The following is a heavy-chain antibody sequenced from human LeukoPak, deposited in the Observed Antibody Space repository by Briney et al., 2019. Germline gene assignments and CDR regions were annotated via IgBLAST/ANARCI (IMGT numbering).Heavy chain of an antibody. D-gene: IGHD5-18*01. Sequence: AGGSLRLSCAASGFTFSAYGMSWVRQSPRKGLEWVSGVSGADGTTYYADSVKGRFTISRDNSKSTLYLQMNSLRAEDTAVYYCARDSGVGYSYGKYFQHWGQGTLVTVSS. CDR2: VSGADGTT. J-gene: IGHJ1*01. CDR3: ARDSGVGYSYGKYFQH. V-gene: IGHV3-23*01. CDR1: GFTFSAYG.